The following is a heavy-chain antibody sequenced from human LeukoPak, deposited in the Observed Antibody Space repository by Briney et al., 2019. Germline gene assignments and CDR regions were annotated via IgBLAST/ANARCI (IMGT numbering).Heavy chain of an antibody. CDR1: GFTFSSYA. V-gene: IGHV3-9*01. J-gene: IGHJ4*02. Sequence: QTGGSLRLSCAASGFTFSSYAMSWVRQAPGKGLEWVSGISWNSGSIGYADSVKGRFTISRDNAKNSLYLQMNSLRAEDTAVYYCARDPSSWSGNYWGQGTLVTVSS. D-gene: IGHD6-13*01. CDR3: ARDPSSWSGNY. CDR2: ISWNSGSI.